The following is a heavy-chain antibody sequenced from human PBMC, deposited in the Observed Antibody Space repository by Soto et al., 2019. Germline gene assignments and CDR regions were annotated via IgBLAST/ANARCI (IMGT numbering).Heavy chain of an antibody. D-gene: IGHD6-13*01. Sequence: PGGSLRLSCAASGFTFSGSAMHWVRQASGKGLEWVGRIRSKANSYATAYAASVKGRFTISRDDSKNTAYLQMNSLKTEDTAVYYCTRWGMYSSSPEGMDVWGQGTTVTVS. J-gene: IGHJ6*02. CDR1: GFTFSGSA. CDR2: IRSKANSYAT. V-gene: IGHV3-73*01. CDR3: TRWGMYSSSPEGMDV.